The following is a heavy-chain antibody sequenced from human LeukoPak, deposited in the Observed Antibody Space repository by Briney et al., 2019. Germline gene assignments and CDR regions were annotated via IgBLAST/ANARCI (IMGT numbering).Heavy chain of an antibody. Sequence: SETLTLTCTASGGSISSGDYYWIWMRQPPGKGLEWIGYIHYSGSAFYNPSLKSRVTISVETSQSQFSLRLTSVTAADTAMYYCARGSYYFDYWGQGTLVSVS. J-gene: IGHJ4*02. CDR3: ARGSYYFDY. CDR1: GGSISSGDYY. V-gene: IGHV4-30-4*01. CDR2: IHYSGSA.